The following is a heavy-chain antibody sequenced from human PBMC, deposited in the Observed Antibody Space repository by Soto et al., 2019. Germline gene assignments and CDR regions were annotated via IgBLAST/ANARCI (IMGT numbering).Heavy chain of an antibody. J-gene: IGHJ6*02. Sequence: PGESLKISCKGSGYSFTSYWIDWVRQMPGKGLEWMGIIYPGDSDTRYSPSFQGQVTISADKSISTAYLQWSSLKASDTAMYYCAYHWTRFEVSSSSSYYYGMDVWGQGTTVPVSS. CDR1: GYSFTSYW. V-gene: IGHV5-51*01. D-gene: IGHD2-2*01. CDR3: AYHWTRFEVSSSSSYYYGMDV. CDR2: IYPGDSDT.